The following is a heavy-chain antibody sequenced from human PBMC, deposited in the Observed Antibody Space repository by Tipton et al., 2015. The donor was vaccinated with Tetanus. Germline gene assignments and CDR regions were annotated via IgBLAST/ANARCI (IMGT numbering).Heavy chain of an antibody. CDR2: ISYSGRT. V-gene: IGHV4-39*02. CDR3: ARLREIVSRSGWAFDY. J-gene: IGHJ4*02. D-gene: IGHD3-10*01. Sequence: TLSLTCTVSGGSVRSGDYQWNWIRQSPGKGLEWIGSISYSGRTYYSPSLKSRVNMSVDTSKKDFSVRLGSVTAADTAVYYCARLREIVSRSGWAFDYWGQGILVTVSS. CDR1: GGSVRSGDYQ.